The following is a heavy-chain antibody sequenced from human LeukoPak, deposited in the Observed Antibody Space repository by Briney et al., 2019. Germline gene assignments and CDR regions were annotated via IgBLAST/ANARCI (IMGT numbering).Heavy chain of an antibody. D-gene: IGHD3-10*01. CDR1: NASISSGSYY. V-gene: IGHV4-61*02. CDR2: IYTSGST. CDR3: ARFNTMVRGVTRRPDY. Sequence: SETLSLTYSVSNASISSGSYYWSWIRQPAGKGLEWIGRIYTSGSTNYNPSLKSRVTISVDTSKNQFSLKLSSVTAADTAVYYCARFNTMVRGVTRRPDYWGQGTLVTASS. J-gene: IGHJ4*02.